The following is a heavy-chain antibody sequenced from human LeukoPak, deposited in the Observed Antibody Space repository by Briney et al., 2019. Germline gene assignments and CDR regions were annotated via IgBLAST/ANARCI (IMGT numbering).Heavy chain of an antibody. J-gene: IGHJ5*02. CDR3: ARGRAMWYYDSGGHYTTSSEYNWFDP. CDR1: GYTFTNYD. Sequence: GASVKVSCKASGYTFTNYDMNWVRQATGRGLEWMGWMNPTSGNTAYAQKFQGRVTITTNASISTAYMELSSLRSEDTGVYYCARGRAMWYYDSGGHYTTSSEYNWFDPWGQGTLVTVSS. CDR2: MNPTSGNT. V-gene: IGHV1-8*03. D-gene: IGHD3-22*01.